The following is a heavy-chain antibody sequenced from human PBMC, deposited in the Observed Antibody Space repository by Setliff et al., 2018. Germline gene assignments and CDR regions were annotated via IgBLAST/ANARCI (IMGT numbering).Heavy chain of an antibody. Sequence: LRLSCAASGFTFSTYAMSWVRQAPGKGLEWVSTIYSGDRNTFYTDSVKGRFTISRDNSKNTLYLEMDSLRAEDTAVYYCAKDYSMAITVGYFRHWGHGTLVTVSS. J-gene: IGHJ1*01. CDR2: IYSGDRNT. CDR1: GFTFSTYA. CDR3: AKDYSMAITVGYFRH. D-gene: IGHD1-20*01. V-gene: IGHV3-23*03.